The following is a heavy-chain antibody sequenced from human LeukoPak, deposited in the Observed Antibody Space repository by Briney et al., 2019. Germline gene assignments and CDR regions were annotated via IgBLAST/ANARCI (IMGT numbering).Heavy chain of an antibody. CDR2: ISSVSSTI. Sequence: GGSLRLSCEGSDFTFSSYGMNWVRQAPGKGLEWVSYISSVSSTIYYADSVKGRFNTSRDNARNSLYLQMNSLRAEDMAVYYCARGIAARRFDYWGQGTLVTVSS. CDR3: ARGIAARRFDY. D-gene: IGHD6-6*01. CDR1: DFTFSSYG. V-gene: IGHV3-48*04. J-gene: IGHJ4*02.